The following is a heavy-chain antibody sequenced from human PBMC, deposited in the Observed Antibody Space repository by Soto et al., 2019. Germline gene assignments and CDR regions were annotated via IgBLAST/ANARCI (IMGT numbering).Heavy chain of an antibody. Sequence: GGSLRLSCAASGFTFSSYAMSWVRQAPGKGLEWVSAISGSGGSTYYADSVKGRFTISRDNSKNTLYLQMNSLRAEDTAVYYCAKDLAGTTGYFDYWGQGTLVTVSSGKPEAILSYYYYGMDVWGQGTTVTVSS. J-gene: IGHJ6*02. CDR3: AKDLAGTTGYFDYWGQGTLVTVSSGKPEAILSYYYYGMDV. CDR1: GFTFSSYA. CDR2: ISGSGGST. V-gene: IGHV3-23*01. D-gene: IGHD1-1*01.